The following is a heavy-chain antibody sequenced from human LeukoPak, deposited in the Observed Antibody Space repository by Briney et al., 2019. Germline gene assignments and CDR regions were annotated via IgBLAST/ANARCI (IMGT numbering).Heavy chain of an antibody. CDR1: GYNFTNFW. CDR3: ARSSVEVAAQIDY. Sequence: GESLKIPCKGSGYNFTNFWIGWVRQMPGKGLEWMGIIYPGDSDIRYSPSFQGQVTISADKSISTAYLQWSSLKASDTGMYYCARSSVEVAAQIDYWGQGTLVTVSS. J-gene: IGHJ4*02. CDR2: IYPGDSDI. D-gene: IGHD2-15*01. V-gene: IGHV5-51*01.